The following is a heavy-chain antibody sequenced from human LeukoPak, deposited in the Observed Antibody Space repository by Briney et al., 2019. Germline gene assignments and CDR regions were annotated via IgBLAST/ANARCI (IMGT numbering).Heavy chain of an antibody. V-gene: IGHV6-1*01. CDR2: TYYRSKWQN. D-gene: IGHD2-2*01. CDR1: GDSVSGNRAV. CDR3: ARDAPGQSYFDY. J-gene: IGHJ4*02. Sequence: SQTLSLTCAISGDSVSGNRAVWNWTRQSPSRGLEWLGRTYYRSKWQNHYAVSVQSRITIKPDTSKNQFSLHLNSVTPEDTAVYYCARDAPGQSYFDYWGQGTLVTVSS.